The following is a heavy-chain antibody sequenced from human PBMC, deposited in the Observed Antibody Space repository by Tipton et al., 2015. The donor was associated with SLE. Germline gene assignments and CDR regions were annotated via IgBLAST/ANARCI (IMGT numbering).Heavy chain of an antibody. D-gene: IGHD1-26*01. Sequence: LRLSCTVSGGSFSSGSYFWTWIRQPAGKGLEWIGHIQASGSTRYNPSLKSRVTISIDTSKKQVSLELGSVTAADTATYSCARETGTYYSTWFDSWGQGTLVTVSS. CDR2: IQASGST. CDR1: GGSFSSGSYF. J-gene: IGHJ5*01. CDR3: ARETGTYYSTWFDS. V-gene: IGHV4-61*09.